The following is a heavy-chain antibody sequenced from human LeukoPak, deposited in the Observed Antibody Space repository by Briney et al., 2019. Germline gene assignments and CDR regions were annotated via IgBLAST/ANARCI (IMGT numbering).Heavy chain of an antibody. J-gene: IGHJ4*02. D-gene: IGHD6-13*01. CDR1: GGSISGYY. CDR2: VFSSGGT. CDR3: ARRLKLSSSWAYFDY. Sequence: SETLSLTCTVSGGSISGYYWGWIRQPPGKGLEWIGYVFSSGGTNYNASLRSRLTVSVDTSKNQFSLKLTSVTAADTAVYYCARRLKLSSSWAYFDYWGQGTPVTVSS. V-gene: IGHV4-59*08.